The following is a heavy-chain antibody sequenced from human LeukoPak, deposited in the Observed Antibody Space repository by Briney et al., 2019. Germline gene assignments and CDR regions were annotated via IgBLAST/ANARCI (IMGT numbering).Heavy chain of an antibody. CDR3: ARVKRKYQVLKPLHETPSHYFDY. Sequence: SETLSPTCTVSGYSISGGYWGWIRQPPGKGLEWIGSIYYSGSTYYNPSLKSRVTISVDSSKNQFSLKLSSVTAADTAMYYCARVKRKYQVLKPLHETPSHYFDYWGQGTLVTVSS. D-gene: IGHD2-2*01. CDR1: GYSISGGY. CDR2: IYYSGST. V-gene: IGHV4-38-2*02. J-gene: IGHJ4*02.